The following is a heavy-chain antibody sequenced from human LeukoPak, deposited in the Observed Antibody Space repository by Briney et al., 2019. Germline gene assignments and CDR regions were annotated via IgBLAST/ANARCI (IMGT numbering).Heavy chain of an antibody. Sequence: GGSLRLSCAASGFTLNNYWMNWVRQAPGKGLEWVANIWEDGSQKYYVDSVKGRFTISRDNAKNSLYLRMNSLRAEDTAVYYCARGDSSSKIDYWGQGTLSPSPQ. V-gene: IGHV3-7*01. D-gene: IGHD6-6*01. CDR1: GFTLNNYW. J-gene: IGHJ4*02. CDR3: ARGDSSSKIDY. CDR2: IWEDGSQK.